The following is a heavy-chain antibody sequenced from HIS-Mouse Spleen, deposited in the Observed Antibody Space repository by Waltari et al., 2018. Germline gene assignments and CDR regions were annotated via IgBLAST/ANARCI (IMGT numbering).Heavy chain of an antibody. V-gene: IGHV5-51*03. D-gene: IGHD6-6*01. Sequence: EVQLVQSGAEVKKPGESLKISCKGSGYSFTSYWIGWVRQMPGKGLEWMGMLHPGYSDTRYSPSFQGQVTISADKSISTAYLQWSSLKASDTAMYYCARRGSAARPTDAFDIWGQGTMVTVSS. CDR1: GYSFTSYW. CDR2: LHPGYSDT. J-gene: IGHJ3*02. CDR3: ARRGSAARPTDAFDI.